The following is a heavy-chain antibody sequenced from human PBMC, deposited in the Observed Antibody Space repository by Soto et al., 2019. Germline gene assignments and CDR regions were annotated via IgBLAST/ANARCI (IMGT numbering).Heavy chain of an antibody. V-gene: IGHV3-23*01. Sequence: GGSLRLSCAASGFTFSSYAMSWVRQAPGKGLEWVSAISGSGGSTYYADSVKGRFTISRDNSKNALYLQMNSLRAEDTAVYYCAKDPDILTGYYNGGPFDYWGQGTLVTVSS. CDR2: ISGSGGST. J-gene: IGHJ4*02. CDR1: GFTFSSYA. CDR3: AKDPDILTGYYNGGPFDY. D-gene: IGHD3-9*01.